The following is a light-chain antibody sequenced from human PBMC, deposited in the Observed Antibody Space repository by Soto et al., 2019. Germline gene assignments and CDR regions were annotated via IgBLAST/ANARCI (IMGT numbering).Light chain of an antibody. V-gene: IGLV2-8*01. CDR1: SSDVGGNNY. CDR3: SSYAGSNNYVL. CDR2: EVS. Sequence: QSALTQPPSASGSPEQSVTISCTGTSSDVGGNNYVSWYQQHPGKARKLMIYEVSKRPSGVPDRFSGSKSGNTASLTVSGLQAEDEADYYCSSYAGSNNYVLFGGGTKLTVL. J-gene: IGLJ2*01.